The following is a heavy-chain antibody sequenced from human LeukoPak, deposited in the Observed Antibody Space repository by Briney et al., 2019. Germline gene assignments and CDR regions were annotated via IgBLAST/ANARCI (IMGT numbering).Heavy chain of an antibody. CDR3: AKDMTPFFYGSGRDYFDY. CDR1: GFTFSSYC. J-gene: IGHJ4*02. V-gene: IGHV3-30*02. CDR2: IRYDGSNK. Sequence: GESLRLSCAASGFTFSSYCMHWARHAPGKGLEWVAFIRYDGSNKYYADSVKGRFTISRDNSKNTLYLQMNSLRAEDTAVYYCAKDMTPFFYGSGRDYFDYWGRGTLVSVSS. D-gene: IGHD3-10*01.